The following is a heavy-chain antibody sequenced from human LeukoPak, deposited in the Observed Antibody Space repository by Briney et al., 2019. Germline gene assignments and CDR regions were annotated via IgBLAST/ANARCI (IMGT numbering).Heavy chain of an antibody. CDR1: GGTFSSYA. CDR2: IIPIFGTA. J-gene: IGHJ3*02. V-gene: IGHV1-69*13. CDR3: ASPREDIVVVPAAFDAFDI. D-gene: IGHD2-2*01. Sequence: SVKVSCKASGGTFSSYAISWVRQAPGQGLEWMGGIIPIFGTANYAQKFQGRVTITADESTSTAYMELSSLRSEDTAVYYCASPREDIVVVPAAFDAFDIWGQGTMVTVSS.